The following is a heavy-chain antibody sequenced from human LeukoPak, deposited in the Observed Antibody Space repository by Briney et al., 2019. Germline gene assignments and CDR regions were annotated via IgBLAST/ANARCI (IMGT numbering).Heavy chain of an antibody. CDR2: IYHSGST. CDR3: ACYSAPGGWGVFDY. J-gene: IGHJ4*02. CDR1: GGSISSGGYS. D-gene: IGHD1-26*01. V-gene: IGHV4-30-2*01. Sequence: PSETLSPTRAVSGGSISSGGYSWSWIRQPPGKGLEWIGYIYHSGSTYYNPSLKSRVTISVDRSKNQFSLKLTSVTAADTAVYYCACYSAPGGWGVFDYWGQGTLVTVSS.